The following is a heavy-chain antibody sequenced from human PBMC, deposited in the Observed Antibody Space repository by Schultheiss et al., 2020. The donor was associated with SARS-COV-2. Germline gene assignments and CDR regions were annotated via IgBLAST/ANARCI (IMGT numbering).Heavy chain of an antibody. CDR2: ISYDGSNK. CDR1: GFTFSSYA. Sequence: GGSLRLSCAASGFTFSSYAMSWVRQAPVKGLEWVAVISYDGSNKFYADSVKGRFTISRDNSKNTLYLQMNSLRAEDTAVYYCARGGPTVPRDLDYWGQGTLVTVSS. V-gene: IGHV3-30*07. J-gene: IGHJ4*02. CDR3: ARGGPTVPRDLDY. D-gene: IGHD4-17*01.